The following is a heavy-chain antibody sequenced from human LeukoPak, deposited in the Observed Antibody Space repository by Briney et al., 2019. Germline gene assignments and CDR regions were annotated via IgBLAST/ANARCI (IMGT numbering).Heavy chain of an antibody. CDR1: GLTVSSNY. D-gene: IGHD6-19*01. CDR2: IYSGGST. J-gene: IGHJ4*02. CDR3: AVANPYTSGWYYFDY. Sequence: GGSLRPSCAASGLTVSSNYMSWVRQAPGKGLECVSVIYSGGSTYYADSVKGRFTISRDNSGNTLYLQMNSLRAEDTAAYYCAVANPYTSGWYYFDYWGQGTLVTVSS. V-gene: IGHV3-53*01.